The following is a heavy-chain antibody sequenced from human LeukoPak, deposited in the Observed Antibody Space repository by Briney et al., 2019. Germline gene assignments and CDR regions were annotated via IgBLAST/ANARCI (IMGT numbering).Heavy chain of an antibody. CDR3: ASGYSYGYLFDY. J-gene: IGHJ4*02. CDR1: GGSFSGYY. CDR2: INHSGST. D-gene: IGHD5-18*01. V-gene: IGHV4-34*01. Sequence: ASETLSLTCAVYGGSFSGYYWSWIRQPSGKGLEWIGEINHSGSTNYNPSLKSRVTISVDTSKNQFSLKLSSVTAADTAVYYCASGYSYGYLFDYWGQGTLVTVSS.